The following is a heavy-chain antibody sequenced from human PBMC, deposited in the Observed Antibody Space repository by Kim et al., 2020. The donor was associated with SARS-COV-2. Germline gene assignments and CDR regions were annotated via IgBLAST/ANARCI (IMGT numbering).Heavy chain of an antibody. D-gene: IGHD2-15*01. Sequence: ADSVKGRFIISRDDSENTLYLRMNSLSAEDTAVYFCAGVVAEIRDYYYMDVWGKGTTVTVSS. V-gene: IGHV3-23*01. J-gene: IGHJ6*03. CDR3: AGVVAEIRDYYYMDV.